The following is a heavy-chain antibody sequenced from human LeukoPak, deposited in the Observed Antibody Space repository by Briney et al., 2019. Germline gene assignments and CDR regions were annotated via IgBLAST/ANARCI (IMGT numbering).Heavy chain of an antibody. D-gene: IGHD3-22*01. CDR3: ARVGARYYDSSGYYNWFDP. CDR1: GGSISNITNSNW. CDR2: IYHSGST. V-gene: IGHV4-4*02. Sequence: SETLSLTCAVSGGSISNITNSNWWSWVRQPPGKGLEWIGEIYHSGSTNYNPSLKSRVTISVDTSKNQFSLKLSSVTAADTAVYYCARVGARYYDSSGYYNWFDPWGQGTLVTVSS. J-gene: IGHJ5*02.